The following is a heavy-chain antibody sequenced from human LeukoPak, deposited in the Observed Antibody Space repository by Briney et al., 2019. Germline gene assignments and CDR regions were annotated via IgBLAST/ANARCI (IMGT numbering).Heavy chain of an antibody. CDR1: GGSLNSYY. J-gene: IGHJ4*02. D-gene: IGHD7-27*01. CDR3: ARGRISNWGFEGTLFDA. Sequence: VKPSETLSLTCTVSGGSLNSYYWSWIRQPPGKGLEWIGFITHSGGTDSDSSLGGRVTISVDTSKNQFSLRLTSMTAADTAVYFCARGRISNWGFEGTLFDAWGQGVLVTVSS. V-gene: IGHV4-59*01. CDR2: ITHSGGT.